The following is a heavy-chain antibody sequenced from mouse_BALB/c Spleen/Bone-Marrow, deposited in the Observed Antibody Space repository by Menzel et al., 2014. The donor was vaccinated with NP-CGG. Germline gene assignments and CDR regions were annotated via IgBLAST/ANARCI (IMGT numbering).Heavy chain of an antibody. Sequence: VKLVESGPGLVAPSQSLSIPCTVSGFSLTNYGVHWVRQPPGKGLEWLGVIWAGGSTNYNSALMSRLSISKDNSKSQVFLKMISLQTDDIAMYYCARVTSSAVGAMDYWGQGTSVTVSS. CDR1: GFSLTNYG. D-gene: IGHD3-2*02. CDR2: IWAGGST. V-gene: IGHV2-9*02. CDR3: ARVTSSAVGAMDY. J-gene: IGHJ4*01.